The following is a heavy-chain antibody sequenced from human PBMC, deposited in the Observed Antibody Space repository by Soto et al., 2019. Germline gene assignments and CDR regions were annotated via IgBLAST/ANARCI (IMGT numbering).Heavy chain of an antibody. J-gene: IGHJ4*02. D-gene: IGHD3-22*01. CDR3: ATDLSYYDSSGYLRVRYYFDY. CDR1: GYTLTELS. V-gene: IGHV1-24*01. Sequence: GASVKVSCKVSGYTLTELSMHWVRQAPGKGLEWMGGFDPEDGETIYAQKFQGRVTMTEDTSTDTAYMELSSLRSEDTAVYYCATDLSYYDSSGYLRVRYYFDYWGQGTLVTVSS. CDR2: FDPEDGET.